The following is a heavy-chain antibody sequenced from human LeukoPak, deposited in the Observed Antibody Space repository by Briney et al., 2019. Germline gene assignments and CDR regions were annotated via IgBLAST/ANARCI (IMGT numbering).Heavy chain of an antibody. CDR2: IYYSGST. CDR3: ARHSRWTTGQIDY. Sequence: SETLSLTCTVSGGSISSSSYYWGWIRQPPGTGLEWIGSIYYSGSTYYNPSLKSRVTISVDTSKNQFSLKLSSVTAADTAVYYCARHSRWTTGQIDYWGQGTLVTVSS. D-gene: IGHD6-13*01. J-gene: IGHJ4*02. V-gene: IGHV4-39*01. CDR1: GGSISSSSYY.